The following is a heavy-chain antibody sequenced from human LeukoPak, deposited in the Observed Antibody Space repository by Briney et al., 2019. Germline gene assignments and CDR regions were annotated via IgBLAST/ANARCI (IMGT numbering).Heavy chain of an antibody. CDR3: AKIGYYYDSSGYYPNAPFDY. J-gene: IGHJ4*02. V-gene: IGHV3-23*01. D-gene: IGHD3-22*01. Sequence: GGCLRLSYAASGFTFSSYAMSWVRQAPGKGLEWVSAITGSGGSTYYADSVKGRFTISRDNSKNTLYLQMNSLRAEDTAVYYCAKIGYYYDSSGYYPNAPFDYWGQGTLVTVSS. CDR2: ITGSGGST. CDR1: GFTFSSYA.